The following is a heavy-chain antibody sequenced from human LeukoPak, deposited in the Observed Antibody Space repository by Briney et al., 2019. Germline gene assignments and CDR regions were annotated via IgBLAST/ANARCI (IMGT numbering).Heavy chain of an antibody. CDR2: ISYDGSNK. Sequence: GGSPRLSCAASGFTFSSYAMHWVRQAPGKGLEWVAVISYDGSNKYYADSVKGRFTISRDNSKNTLYLQMNSLRAEDTAVYYCARVSSGWYRESWGQGTLVTVSS. CDR1: GFTFSSYA. CDR3: ARVSSGWYRES. V-gene: IGHV3-30-3*01. D-gene: IGHD6-19*01. J-gene: IGHJ5*02.